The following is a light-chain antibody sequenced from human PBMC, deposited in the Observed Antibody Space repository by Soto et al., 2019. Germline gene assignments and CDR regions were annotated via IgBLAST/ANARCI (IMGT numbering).Light chain of an antibody. CDR3: MQGTHWPIT. J-gene: IGKJ5*01. Sequence: DVVMTQSPVSLPVTLGQPASISCRSNQSLVHSDGIAYFSWFQQRPGRSPRRLIYKVSNQDSGVPARFSGSGSGTDFALKISRVEAEDVGVYYCMQGTHWPITFGQGTRLEIK. V-gene: IGKV2-30*02. CDR1: QSLVHSDGIAY. CDR2: KVS.